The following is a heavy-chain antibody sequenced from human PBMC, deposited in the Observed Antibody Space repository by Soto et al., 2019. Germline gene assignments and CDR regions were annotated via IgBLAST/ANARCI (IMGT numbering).Heavy chain of an antibody. CDR1: GGSISSSSYY. J-gene: IGHJ5*02. CDR2: IYYSGST. D-gene: IGHD6-13*01. Sequence: SETLSLTCTVSGGSISSSSYYWGWIRQPPGKGLEWIGSIYYSGSTYYNPSLKSRVTISVGTSKNQFSLKLSSVTAADTAVYYCARHQSHSSSYVDPWGQGTLVTVSS. V-gene: IGHV4-39*01. CDR3: ARHQSHSSSYVDP.